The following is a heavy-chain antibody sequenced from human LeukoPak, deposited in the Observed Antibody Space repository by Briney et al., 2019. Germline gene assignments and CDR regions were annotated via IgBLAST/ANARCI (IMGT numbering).Heavy chain of an antibody. V-gene: IGHV3-53*01. CDR3: AGGHFED. J-gene: IGHJ4*02. CDR2: LQDGDRI. Sequence: GGSLRLSCAASGFTFSSYSMNWVRQAPGKGLEWLSMLQDGDRIYFGDSVKGRCTTSSDTSKNTVYFQVNGLRTDDTAVYYCAGGHFEDWSQGTPVTVSS. CDR1: GFTFSSYS.